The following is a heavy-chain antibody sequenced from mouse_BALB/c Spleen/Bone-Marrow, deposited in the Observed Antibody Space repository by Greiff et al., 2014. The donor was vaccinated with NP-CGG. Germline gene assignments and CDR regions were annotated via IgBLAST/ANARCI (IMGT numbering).Heavy chain of an antibody. J-gene: IGHJ4*01. Sequence: DVKLVESGGDLVKPGGSLKLSCAASGFTFSNYAMSWVRQTPEKRLKWVASISSAGSTYYPDSVRGRFTISRDSARNILYLQMSSLRSEDSAMYYCVRWTTYPLMDYRGQGTSVTVSS. CDR1: GFTFSNYA. CDR2: ISSAGST. V-gene: IGHV5-6-5*01. CDR3: VRWTTYPLMDY. D-gene: IGHD5-5*01.